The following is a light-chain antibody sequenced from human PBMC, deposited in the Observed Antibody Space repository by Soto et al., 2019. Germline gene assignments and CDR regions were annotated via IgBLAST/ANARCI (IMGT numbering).Light chain of an antibody. CDR2: TNT. Sequence: QSVLTQPPSASGTPGQRVTISCSGSSSNVGGNPVNWYQHVPTTAPKPLIYTNTQGPSGVPGRFSGSKSGTSAYLAISGLQSEDEADYYCASWDDRLNGPVFGTGTKGTVL. CDR3: ASWDDRLNGPV. J-gene: IGLJ1*01. CDR1: SSNVGGNP. V-gene: IGLV1-44*01.